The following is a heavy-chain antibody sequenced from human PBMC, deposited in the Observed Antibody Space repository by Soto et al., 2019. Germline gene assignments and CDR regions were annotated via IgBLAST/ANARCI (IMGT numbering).Heavy chain of an antibody. V-gene: IGHV3-30*03. J-gene: IGHJ4*02. CDR2: ISYDGSNK. CDR1: GFPFITYG. CDR3: VAGQYYFDY. Sequence: QVQLVESGGGVVQPGRSLRLSCAASGFPFITYGMHWVREGPGKGLEWVAVISYDGSNKFYADSVKGRFTISRDNSKNTLYLQMKSLRPEDTALYYCVAGQYYFDYRGQGTLVIVSS.